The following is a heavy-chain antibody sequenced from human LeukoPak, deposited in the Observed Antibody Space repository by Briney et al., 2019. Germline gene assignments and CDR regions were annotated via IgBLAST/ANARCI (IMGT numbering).Heavy chain of an antibody. CDR1: GFTFSSHG. V-gene: IGHV3-15*01. CDR2: IKSKTDGGTK. D-gene: IGHD2-21*02. CDR3: TTPYRWVVVTGIDDY. Sequence: PGGSLRLSCAASGFTFSSHGMSWVRQAPGKGLEWVGRIKSKTDGGTKDYAAPVKGRFTISRDDSKNTLYLQMNSLKTEDTAVYYCTTPYRWVVVTGIDDYWGQGTLVTVSS. J-gene: IGHJ4*02.